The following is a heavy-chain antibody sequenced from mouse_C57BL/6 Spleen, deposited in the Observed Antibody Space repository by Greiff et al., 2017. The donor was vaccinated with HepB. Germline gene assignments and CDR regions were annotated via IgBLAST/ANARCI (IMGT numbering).Heavy chain of an antibody. J-gene: IGHJ2*01. V-gene: IGHV5-4*01. CDR3: ARGEGYWDY. Sequence: EVQVVESGGGLVKPGGSLKLSCAASGFTFSSYAMSWVRQTPEKRLEWVATISDGGSYTYYPDNVKGRFTISRDNAKNNLYLQMSHLKSEDTAMYYCARGEGYWDYWGQGTTLTVSS. CDR2: ISDGGSYT. CDR1: GFTFSSYA.